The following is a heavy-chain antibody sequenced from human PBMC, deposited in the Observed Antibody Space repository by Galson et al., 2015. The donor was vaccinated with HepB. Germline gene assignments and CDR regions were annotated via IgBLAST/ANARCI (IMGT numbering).Heavy chain of an antibody. CDR3: AHIDDSVIQGHTFHV. CDR1: GFSLSTSGMC. V-gene: IGHV2-70*01. CDR2: IDWDDGR. J-gene: IGHJ3*01. Sequence: PALVKPTQTLTLTCTFSGFSLSTSGMCVGWIRQPPGKALEWLALIDWDDGRYYSTSLKTRLTISKDTSKNQVVLRMTNVDPVDTGTYYCAHIDDSVIQGHTFHVWGQGTMVTVSS. D-gene: IGHD1-1*01.